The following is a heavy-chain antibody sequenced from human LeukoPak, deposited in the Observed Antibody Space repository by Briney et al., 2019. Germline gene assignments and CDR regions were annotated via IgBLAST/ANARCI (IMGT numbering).Heavy chain of an antibody. Sequence: GGSLRLSCAASGFTFSSYSMNWVRQAPGKGLEWVSSISSSSSYIYYADSVKGRFTISRDNAKNSLYLQMNSLRAEDTAVYYCAREEREQGPFDIWGQGTMVTVSS. CDR2: ISSSSSYI. D-gene: IGHD1-26*01. CDR3: AREEREQGPFDI. CDR1: GFTFSSYS. J-gene: IGHJ3*02. V-gene: IGHV3-21*01.